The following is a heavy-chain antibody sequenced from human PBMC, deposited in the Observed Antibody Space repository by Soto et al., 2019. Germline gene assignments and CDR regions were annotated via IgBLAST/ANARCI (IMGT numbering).Heavy chain of an antibody. CDR3: ARDDWGDTSGYYSPYFDY. V-gene: IGHV3-11*01. CDR1: GFTFSDYY. D-gene: IGHD3-22*01. J-gene: IGHJ4*02. Sequence: GGSLRLSCAASGFTFSDYYMGWIRQAPGKGLEWVSYISSSGSTMYYADSVKGRFSISRDNAKNSLYLQVNSLRAEDTAVYYCARDDWGDTSGYYSPYFDYWGQGTLVTVSS. CDR2: ISSSGSTM.